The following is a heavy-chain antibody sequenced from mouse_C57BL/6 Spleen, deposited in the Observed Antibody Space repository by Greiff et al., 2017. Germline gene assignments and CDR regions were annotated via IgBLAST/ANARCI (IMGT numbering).Heavy chain of an antibody. CDR3: ASPTGTWFAY. CDR2: ISDGGSYT. D-gene: IGHD4-1*02. CDR1: GFTFSSYA. Sequence: DVQLQESGGGLVKPGGSLKLSCAASGFTFSSYAMSWVRQTPEKRLEWVATISDGGSYTYYPDNVKGRFTISRDNAKNNLYLQMSHLKSEDTAMYYCASPTGTWFAYWGQGTLVTVSA. J-gene: IGHJ3*01. V-gene: IGHV5-4*01.